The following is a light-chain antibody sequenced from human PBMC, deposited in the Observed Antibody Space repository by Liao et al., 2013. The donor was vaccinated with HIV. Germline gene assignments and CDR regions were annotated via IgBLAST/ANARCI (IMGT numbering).Light chain of an antibody. J-gene: IGLJ3*02. CDR3: QVWDSSSDHWV. CDR2: QDT. Sequence: SYELTQPPSVSVSPGQTASITCSGDKLENKYACWYQQKPGQSPVLVIYQDTKRPSGIPERFSGSNSGNTATLTISRVEAGDEADYYCQVWDSSSDHWVFGGGTKLTVL. V-gene: IGLV3-1*01. CDR1: KLENKY.